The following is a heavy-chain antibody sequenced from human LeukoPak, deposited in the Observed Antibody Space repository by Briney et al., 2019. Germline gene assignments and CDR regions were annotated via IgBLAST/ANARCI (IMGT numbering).Heavy chain of an antibody. CDR1: GFTVSSNY. CDR2: ISGSAGGT. D-gene: IGHD3-22*01. V-gene: IGHV3-23*01. Sequence: PGGPLRLSCAVSGFTVSSNYMSWVRQAPGKGLEWVSTISGSAGGTYYADSVKGRFTISRDNSKNTLYLQMNSLRAEDTAVYYCAKVLHYYDSSGYYQETYYFDYWGQGTLVTVSS. J-gene: IGHJ4*02. CDR3: AKVLHYYDSSGYYQETYYFDY.